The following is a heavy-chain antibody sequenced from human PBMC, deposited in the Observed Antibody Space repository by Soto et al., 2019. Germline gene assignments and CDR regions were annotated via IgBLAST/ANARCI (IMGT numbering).Heavy chain of an antibody. J-gene: IGHJ4*02. CDR1: GVTVTSSA. D-gene: IGHD3-10*01. CDR2: IVVGSGNT. V-gene: IGHV1-58*01. Sequence: GASVKVACKASGVTVTSSAVQWVRQARVQRLDWRGWIVVGSGNTNYAQEFEERVTITRDMSTSTAYMELSILSSEDTAVYYCAAGGSGSYYTLDYWGQGTLVTVSS. CDR3: AAGGSGSYYTLDY.